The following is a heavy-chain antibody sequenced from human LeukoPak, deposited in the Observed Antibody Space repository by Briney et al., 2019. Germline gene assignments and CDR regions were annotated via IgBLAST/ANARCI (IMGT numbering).Heavy chain of an antibody. CDR3: ARGELLDAFDI. CDR1: GGSISSYY. D-gene: IGHD1-7*01. Sequence: PSETLSLTCTVSGGSISSYYWSWIRQPPGKGLEWIGYIYYSGSTNYNPSLKSRVTISVDTSENQFSLKLSSVTAADTAVYYCARGELLDAFDIWGQGTMVTVSS. J-gene: IGHJ3*02. CDR2: IYYSGST. V-gene: IGHV4-59*01.